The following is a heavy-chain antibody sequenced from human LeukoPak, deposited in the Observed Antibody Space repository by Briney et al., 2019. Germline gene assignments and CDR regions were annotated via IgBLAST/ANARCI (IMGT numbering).Heavy chain of an antibody. J-gene: IGHJ4*02. V-gene: IGHV4-39*01. CDR2: IYYTGST. Sequence: SETLSLTCTVSGGSISGSGYYWVWIRQPPGKGLEWIATIYYTGSTYYNPSLKSRVTISVDTSRNQFSLKLSSVTAADTAVYYCARRGSQGRKSSSWERFEVFDYWGQGTLVTVSS. CDR3: ARRGSQGRKSSSWERFEVFDY. CDR1: GGSISGSGYY. D-gene: IGHD6-13*01.